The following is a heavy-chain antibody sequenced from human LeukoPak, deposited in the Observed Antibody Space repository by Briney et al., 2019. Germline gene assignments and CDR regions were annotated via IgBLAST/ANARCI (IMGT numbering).Heavy chain of an antibody. CDR1: GFTFSSYW. V-gene: IGHV3-7*01. Sequence: TGGSLRLSCAASGFTFSSYWMSWVRQAPGKGLEWVANIKQDGSEKYYVDSVKGRFTISRDNAKNSLYLQMNSLRAEDTAVYYCAREAGYCSGGSCYDGDGWFDPWGQGTLVTVSS. J-gene: IGHJ5*02. CDR3: AREAGYCSGGSCYDGDGWFDP. CDR2: IKQDGSEK. D-gene: IGHD2-15*01.